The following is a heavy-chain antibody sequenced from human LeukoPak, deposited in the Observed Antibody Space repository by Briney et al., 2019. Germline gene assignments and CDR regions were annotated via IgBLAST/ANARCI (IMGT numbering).Heavy chain of an antibody. Sequence: SETLSLTCTVSGGSVSSGGYYWSWIRQPPGKGLEWIGYIYNSGSANYNPSLKSRVTISVDTSKNQFSLKLSSVTAADTAVYYCAREVCSSSSCYDYWGQGTLVTVSS. J-gene: IGHJ4*02. V-gene: IGHV4-61*08. CDR3: AREVCSSSSCYDY. D-gene: IGHD2-15*01. CDR1: GGSVSSGGYY. CDR2: IYNSGSA.